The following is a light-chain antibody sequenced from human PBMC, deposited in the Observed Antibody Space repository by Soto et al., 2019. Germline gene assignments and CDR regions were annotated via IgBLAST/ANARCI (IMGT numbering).Light chain of an antibody. Sequence: QSVLTQPPSASETPGQRVSISCSGSGSNIGSNTVHWYQQLPGTAPKPLMYNNNQRPSGVPDRFSGSKSGTSASLAIIGLQSEDEADYYCAAWDDSLSGYVFGTGTKVTVL. V-gene: IGLV1-44*01. CDR3: AAWDDSLSGYV. CDR1: GSNIGSNT. CDR2: NNN. J-gene: IGLJ1*01.